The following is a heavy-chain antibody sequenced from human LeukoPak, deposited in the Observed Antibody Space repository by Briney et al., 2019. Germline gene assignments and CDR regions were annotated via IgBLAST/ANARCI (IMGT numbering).Heavy chain of an antibody. D-gene: IGHD3-10*01. V-gene: IGHV3-23*01. CDR3: AKDAGDYYGSGSRVY. Sequence: GGSLRPSCAASGFTFSSYAMSWVRQAPGKGLEWVSAISGSGGSTYYADSVKGRFTISRDNSKNTLYLQMNSLRAEDTAVYYCAKDAGDYYGSGSRVYWGQGTLVTVSS. CDR1: GFTFSSYA. CDR2: ISGSGGST. J-gene: IGHJ4*02.